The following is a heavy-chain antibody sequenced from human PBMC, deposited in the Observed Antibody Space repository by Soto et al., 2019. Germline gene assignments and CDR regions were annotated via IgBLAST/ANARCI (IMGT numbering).Heavy chain of an antibody. CDR3: ASLRSGWYLRAFDI. D-gene: IGHD6-19*01. CDR1: GGSISSSSYY. J-gene: IGHJ3*02. V-gene: IGHV4-39*01. Sequence: QLQLQESGPGLVKPSETLSLTCTVSGGSISSSSYYWGWIRQPPGKGLEWIGSIYYSGSTYYNPSLKSRVTISVDTSKNQFSLKLSSVTAADTAVYYCASLRSGWYLRAFDIWGQGTMVTVSS. CDR2: IYYSGST.